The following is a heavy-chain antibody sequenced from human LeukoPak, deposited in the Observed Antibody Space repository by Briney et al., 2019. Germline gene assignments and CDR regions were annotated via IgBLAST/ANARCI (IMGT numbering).Heavy chain of an antibody. V-gene: IGHV4-4*02. CDR2: INHSGNT. J-gene: IGHJ4*02. Sequence: PSGTLSLTCAVSGASISSDKWWRWVRQPPGKGLEWIGEINHSGNTNYSPSLKSRVTMSTDKSKNEFSLRLTSVTAADTAVYYCARAGVWLPAVWGQGTLVTVSS. CDR3: ARAGVWLPAV. CDR1: GASISSDKW. D-gene: IGHD3-9*01.